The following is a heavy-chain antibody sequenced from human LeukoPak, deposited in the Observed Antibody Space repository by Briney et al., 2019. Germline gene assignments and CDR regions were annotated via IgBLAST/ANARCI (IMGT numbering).Heavy chain of an antibody. D-gene: IGHD3-3*01. V-gene: IGHV3-21*01. CDR3: ASTAELSYYDFWSGSVPLDY. CDR2: ISSTSTYI. CDR1: GFTLNGYS. Sequence: PGGSLRLSCAASGFTLNGYSMSWVRQAPGKGLEWVSSISSTSTYIYYADPVKGRFTVSRDNAKNSLYLQMSSLRAEDTAVYYCASTAELSYYDFWSGSVPLDYWGQGTLVTVSS. J-gene: IGHJ4*02.